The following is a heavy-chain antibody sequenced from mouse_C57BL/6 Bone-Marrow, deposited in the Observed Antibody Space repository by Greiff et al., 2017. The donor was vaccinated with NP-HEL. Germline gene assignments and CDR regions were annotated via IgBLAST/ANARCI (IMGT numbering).Heavy chain of an antibody. V-gene: IGHV1-26*01. CDR2: INPNNGGT. Sequence: VQLQQSGPELVKPGASVKISCKASGYTFTDYYMTWVNQTHGKSLEWIGDINPNNGGTSYNQKFKGKATLTVDKTSSTAYIGLRSLTAEDSAVYYCAIYYSNYHYWGQGTTLTVSS. D-gene: IGHD2-5*01. CDR1: GYTFTDYY. CDR3: AIYYSNYHY. J-gene: IGHJ2*01.